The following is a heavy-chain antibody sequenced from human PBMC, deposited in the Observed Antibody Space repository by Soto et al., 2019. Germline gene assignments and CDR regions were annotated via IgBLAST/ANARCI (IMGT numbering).Heavy chain of an antibody. CDR3: ARDRPLGYCSSTSCRTTIFDY. CDR1: GFTFSSYS. CDR2: ISSSSSYI. V-gene: IGHV3-21*01. J-gene: IGHJ4*02. Sequence: GGSLRLSCAASGFTFSSYSMNWVRQAPGKGLEWVSSISSSSSYIYYADSVKGRFTISRDNAKNSLYLQMNSLRAEDTAVYYCARDRPLGYCSSTSCRTTIFDYWGQGTLVTVSS. D-gene: IGHD2-2*01.